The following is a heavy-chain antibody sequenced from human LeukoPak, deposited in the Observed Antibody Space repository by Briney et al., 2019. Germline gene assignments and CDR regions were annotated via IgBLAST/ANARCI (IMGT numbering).Heavy chain of an antibody. V-gene: IGHV4-34*01. J-gene: IGHJ2*01. CDR2: INDSGGG. CDR3: ARAGQRTQYRYFDL. D-gene: IGHD6-25*01. CDR1: GGSFSGYY. Sequence: SETLSLTCAVYGGSFSGYYWSWIRQPPGKGLEWIGEINDSGGGNYNPSLKSRVTISVDTSKNQFSLKLSSVTAADTAAYHRARAGQRTQYRYFDLWDRGTLVTVSS.